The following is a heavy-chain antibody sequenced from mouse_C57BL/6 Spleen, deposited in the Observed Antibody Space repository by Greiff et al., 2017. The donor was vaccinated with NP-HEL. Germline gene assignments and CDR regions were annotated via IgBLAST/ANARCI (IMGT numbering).Heavy chain of an antibody. Sequence: EVKLMESGPGLVKPSQSLSLTCSVTGYSITSGYYWNWIRQFPGNKLEWMGYISYDGSNNYNPSLKNRISITRDTSKNQFFLKLNSVTTEDTATYYCARGEFLAWFAYWGQGTLVTVSA. J-gene: IGHJ3*01. CDR3: ARGEFLAWFAY. CDR2: ISYDGSN. CDR1: GYSITSGYY. V-gene: IGHV3-6*01.